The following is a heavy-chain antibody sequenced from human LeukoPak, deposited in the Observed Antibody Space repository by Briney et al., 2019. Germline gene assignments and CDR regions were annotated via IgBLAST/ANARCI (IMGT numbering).Heavy chain of an antibody. D-gene: IGHD3-3*01. CDR3: ARDLLRITIFGVVTRPRGFDP. CDR2: ISAYNGNT. J-gene: IGHJ5*02. V-gene: IGHV1-18*01. Sequence: ASVKVSCKASGYTFTSYGISWVRQAPGQGLEWMGWISAYNGNTNYAQKLQGRVTMTTDTSTSTAYMELRSLRSDDTAVYYCARDLLRITIFGVVTRPRGFDPWGRGTLVTVSS. CDR1: GYTFTSYG.